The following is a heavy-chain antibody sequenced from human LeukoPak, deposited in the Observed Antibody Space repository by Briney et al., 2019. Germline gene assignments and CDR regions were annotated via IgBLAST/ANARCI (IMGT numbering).Heavy chain of an antibody. J-gene: IGHJ3*02. CDR3: AREELRYFDWSPAFDI. CDR2: ISSGSSYI. Sequence: GGSLRLSCAASGFTFSSYSMNWVRQAPGKGLEWVSSISSGSSYIYYADPVKGRFTISRDNAKNSLYLQMNSLRAEDTAVYYCAREELRYFDWSPAFDIWGQGTMVTVSS. CDR1: GFTFSSYS. V-gene: IGHV3-21*01. D-gene: IGHD3-9*01.